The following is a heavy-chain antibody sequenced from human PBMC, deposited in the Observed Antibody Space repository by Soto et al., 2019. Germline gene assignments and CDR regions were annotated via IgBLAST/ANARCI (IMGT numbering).Heavy chain of an antibody. Sequence: EVQLVEFGGGLEQPGGSLRLSCGASGFTFSRYGMNWVRQAPGKGLEWVSYISSSISTIYYADSVKGRFTISRDNAKNSLYLQMNSLRAEDTAVYYCARACFPYYYYYMDVWGKGTTVTVSS. D-gene: IGHD3-16*01. CDR1: GFTFSRYG. CDR2: ISSSISTI. CDR3: ARACFPYYYYYMDV. V-gene: IGHV3-48*01. J-gene: IGHJ6*03.